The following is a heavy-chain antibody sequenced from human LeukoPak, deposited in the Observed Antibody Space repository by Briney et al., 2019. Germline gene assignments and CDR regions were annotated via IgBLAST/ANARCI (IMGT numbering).Heavy chain of an antibody. V-gene: IGHV4-34*01. CDR2: INHSGST. CDR3: AREGSKTTHKTDGGNYDFWSGYYLDY. Sequence: SETLSLTCAVYGGSFSNYYWSWIRQPPGKGLEWIGEINHSGSTNYNPSLKSRVTISVDTSKKQFSLKLSSVTAADTAVYYCAREGSKTTHKTDGGNYDFWSGYYLDYWGQGTLVTVSS. D-gene: IGHD3-3*01. J-gene: IGHJ4*02. CDR1: GGSFSNYY.